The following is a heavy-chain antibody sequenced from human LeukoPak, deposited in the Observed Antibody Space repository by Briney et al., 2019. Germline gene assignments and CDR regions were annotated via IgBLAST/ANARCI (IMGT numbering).Heavy chain of an antibody. D-gene: IGHD4-23*01. CDR3: ARLGPHYGGNPDNWFDP. V-gene: IGHV3-7*03. CDR1: GFTFSSYW. J-gene: IGHJ5*02. Sequence: GGSLRLSCAASGFTFSSYWMSWVRQAPGKGLERVANIKQDGSEKYYVDSVKGRFTISRDNAKNSLYLQMNSLRAEDTAVYYCARLGPHYGGNPDNWFDPWGQGTLVTVSS. CDR2: IKQDGSEK.